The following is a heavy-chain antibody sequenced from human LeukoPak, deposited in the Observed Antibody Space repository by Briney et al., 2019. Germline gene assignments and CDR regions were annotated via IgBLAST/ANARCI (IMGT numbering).Heavy chain of an antibody. CDR2: ISPNGGST. J-gene: IGHJ3*02. V-gene: IGHV3-64*04. D-gene: IGHD5-18*01. CDR3: AREPIQLWLRNAFDI. Sequence: PGGSLRLSCSASGXTFSSYAMHWVRQAPGKGLEYVSAISPNGGSTYYADSVKGRFTVSRDNAKNSLYLQMNSLRDEDTAVYYCAREPIQLWLRNAFDIWGQGTMVTVSS. CDR1: GXTFSSYA.